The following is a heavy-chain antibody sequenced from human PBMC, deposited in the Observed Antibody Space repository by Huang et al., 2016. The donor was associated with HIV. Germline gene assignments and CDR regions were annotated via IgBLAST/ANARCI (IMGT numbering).Heavy chain of an antibody. Sequence: QVQLVQSGAEVKKPGASVKVSCKASGYIFNDYPISWVRQAPGQGVEWMVLINPYNGNTRYVQKFQGRVTMTTDTSTSTAYMELRSLRSDDTALYYCARLWSRDGYNWDYWGQGTLVTVPS. CDR1: GYIFNDYP. J-gene: IGHJ4*02. V-gene: IGHV1-18*01. D-gene: IGHD5-12*01. CDR2: INPYNGNT. CDR3: ARLWSRDGYNWDY.